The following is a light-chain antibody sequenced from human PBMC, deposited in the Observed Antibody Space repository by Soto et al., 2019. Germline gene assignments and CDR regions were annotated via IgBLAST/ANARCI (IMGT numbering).Light chain of an antibody. J-gene: IGKJ4*01. Sequence: DIQMTQSPSSLSASVGDRVTIACRASQGISNNLAWYQQIPGKVPKLLIYAASTLESGVPSRFSGSRSGTDFTLTISSLQPEDVATYYCQKYDSAPLTFGGGTKVEIK. CDR1: QGISNN. V-gene: IGKV1-27*01. CDR2: AAS. CDR3: QKYDSAPLT.